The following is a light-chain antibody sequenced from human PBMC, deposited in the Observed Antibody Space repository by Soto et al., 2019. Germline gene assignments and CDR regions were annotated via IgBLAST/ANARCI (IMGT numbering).Light chain of an antibody. V-gene: IGLV1-44*01. J-gene: IGLJ2*01. CDR3: AAWDDSLNGPV. CDR2: SNN. CDR1: SSNIGRNT. Sequence: QSVLTQPPSASGTPGQRVTISWSGSSSNIGRNTVNWYQQLPGTAPKLLIYSNNQRPSGVPDRFSGSKSGTSASLAISGLQSEDEADYYCAAWDDSLNGPVFGGGTKVTVL.